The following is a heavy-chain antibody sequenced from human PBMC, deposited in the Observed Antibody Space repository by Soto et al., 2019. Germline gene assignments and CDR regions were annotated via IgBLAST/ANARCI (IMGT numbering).Heavy chain of an antibody. CDR1: GGSISSYY. CDR3: ARGTLDYDIFTGYSRGAFDI. CDR2: IYYSGST. D-gene: IGHD3-9*01. J-gene: IGHJ3*02. Sequence: QVQLQESGPGLVKPSETLSLTCTVSGGSISSYYWSWIRQPPGKGLELIGYIYYSGSTNYNHSLKSLLTISVDTSKIQSSLKLSSVTAADRAVYYCARGTLDYDIFTGYSRGAFDIWGQGTMVTVSS. V-gene: IGHV4-59*01.